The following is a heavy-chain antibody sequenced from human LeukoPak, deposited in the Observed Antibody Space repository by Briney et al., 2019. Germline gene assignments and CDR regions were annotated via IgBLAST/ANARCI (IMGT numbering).Heavy chain of an antibody. Sequence: GGSLRLSCAASGFTVSSNYMSWVRQAPGKGLEWVSIIYSGGSTYYADSVKGRFTISRDNSKNTLYLQMNSLRAEDTAVYYCARGYCSRTSCYEFDYWGQGTLVTVSS. J-gene: IGHJ4*02. CDR2: IYSGGST. CDR1: GFTVSSNY. V-gene: IGHV3-66*01. D-gene: IGHD2-2*01. CDR3: ARGYCSRTSCYEFDY.